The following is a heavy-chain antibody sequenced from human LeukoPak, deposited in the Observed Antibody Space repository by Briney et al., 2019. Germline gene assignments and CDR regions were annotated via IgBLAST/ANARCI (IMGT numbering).Heavy chain of an antibody. CDR2: ILYDGSNE. J-gene: IGHJ4*02. Sequence: GGSLRLSCAASGFTFSSFSMHWVRQAPGKGLEWVALILYDGSNEYYADSVKGRFTISRDNSKNTLYLQMNNLGAEDTALYYCARDKGYTYGHCFDYWAREPWSPSPQ. V-gene: IGHV3-30-3*01. D-gene: IGHD5-18*01. CDR3: ARDKGYTYGHCFDY. CDR1: GFTFSSFS.